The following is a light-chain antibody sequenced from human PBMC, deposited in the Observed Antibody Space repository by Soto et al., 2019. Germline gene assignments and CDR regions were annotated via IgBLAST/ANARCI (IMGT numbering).Light chain of an antibody. CDR1: QSVSSY. V-gene: IGKV3-11*01. CDR2: DAS. Sequence: EIVWTQSPATLSLSPGDRATLSCRASQSVSSYLAWYQQKPGQAPRLLIYDASNRATGIPARFSSSGSGTDFTLTISCLEPEDFAVYYCQQRSNWPLSFGGGTKVEIK. J-gene: IGKJ4*01. CDR3: QQRSNWPLS.